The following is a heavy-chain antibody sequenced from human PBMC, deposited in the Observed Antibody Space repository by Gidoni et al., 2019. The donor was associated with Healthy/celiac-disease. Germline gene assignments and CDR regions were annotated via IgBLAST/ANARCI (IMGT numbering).Heavy chain of an antibody. J-gene: IGHJ6*02. D-gene: IGHD3-10*01. CDR2: IYYSGST. CDR1: GGSISSSSYY. V-gene: IGHV4-39*07. Sequence: QLQLQESGPGLVKPSETLSLTCTVPGGSISSSSYYWGWIRQPPGKGLEWIGSIYYSGSTYYNPSLKSRVTISVDTSKNQFSLKLSSVTAADTAVYYCAREPSNYYGSGSYYNGDYYYYGMDVWGQGTTVTVSS. CDR3: AREPSNYYGSGSYYNGDYYYYGMDV.